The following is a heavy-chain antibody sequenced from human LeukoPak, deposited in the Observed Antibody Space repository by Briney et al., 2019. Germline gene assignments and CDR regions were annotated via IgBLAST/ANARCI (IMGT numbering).Heavy chain of an antibody. Sequence: QPGGSLRLSCAASGFTFSSYSMNWVRQAPGKGLEWVSGISGSGGSTYYADSVKGRFTISRDNSKNTLYLQMNSLRAEDTAVYYCAKGPLSAWDWFDPWGQGTLVTVSS. J-gene: IGHJ5*02. CDR3: AKGPLSAWDWFDP. V-gene: IGHV3-23*01. CDR1: GFTFSSYS. CDR2: ISGSGGST. D-gene: IGHD4/OR15-4a*01.